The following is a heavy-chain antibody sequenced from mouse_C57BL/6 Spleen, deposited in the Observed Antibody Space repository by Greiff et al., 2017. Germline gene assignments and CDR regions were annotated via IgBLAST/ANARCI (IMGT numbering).Heavy chain of an antibody. D-gene: IGHD2-1*01. CDR2: IYPGGGYT. V-gene: IGHV1-63*01. CDR3: ARGYYGNPYYFDY. Sequence: QVQLQQSGAELVRPGTSVKMSCKASGYTFTNYWIGWAKQRPGHGLEWIGDIYPGGGYTNYNEKFKGKATLTADKSSSTAYMQFSSLTSEDSAIYYCARGYYGNPYYFDYWGQGTTLTVSS. CDR1: GYTFTNYW. J-gene: IGHJ2*01.